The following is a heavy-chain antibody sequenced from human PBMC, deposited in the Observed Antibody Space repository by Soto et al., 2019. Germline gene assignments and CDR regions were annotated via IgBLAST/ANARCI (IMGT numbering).Heavy chain of an antibody. CDR1: GFTFDNYA. CDR3: AKRFGDYDPYFDY. Sequence: EVQLVESGGGLVQPGRSLRLSCAASGFTFDNYAMHWVRQAPGKGLEWVSGITWNSGTRVYADSVKGRFTISRDNTKNSLYLEMNSLRAEDTAFYYCAKRFGDYDPYFDYWGQGTLVTVSS. V-gene: IGHV3-9*01. CDR2: ITWNSGTR. J-gene: IGHJ4*02. D-gene: IGHD4-17*01.